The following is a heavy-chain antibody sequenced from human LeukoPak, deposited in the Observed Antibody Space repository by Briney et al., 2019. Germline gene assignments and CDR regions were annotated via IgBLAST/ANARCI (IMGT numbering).Heavy chain of an antibody. Sequence: SETLSLTCTVSGGSISSSSYYWGWIRQPPGKGLEWIGSIYYSGRTYYNPSLKSRVTISVDTSKNQFSLKLSSVTAADTAVYYCARLPLGGIAAAGNYYWGQGALVTVSS. D-gene: IGHD6-13*01. CDR1: GGSISSSSYY. V-gene: IGHV4-39*01. CDR2: IYYSGRT. J-gene: IGHJ4*02. CDR3: ARLPLGGIAAAGNYY.